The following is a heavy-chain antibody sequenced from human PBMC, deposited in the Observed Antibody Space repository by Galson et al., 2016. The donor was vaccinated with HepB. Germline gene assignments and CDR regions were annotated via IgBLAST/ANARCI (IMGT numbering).Heavy chain of an antibody. Sequence: SVKVSCKAAGYAFTGYHIHWVRQAPGQGLEWMGWINPNSGGTNYAQKFQGRVTMTRDASITTGYMELSRLTSGDTAVYYWARDLSGFDSSFDYWGQGTLVTVSS. D-gene: IGHD5-12*01. CDR3: ARDLSGFDSSFDY. CDR2: INPNSGGT. J-gene: IGHJ4*02. V-gene: IGHV1-2*02. CDR1: GYAFTGYH.